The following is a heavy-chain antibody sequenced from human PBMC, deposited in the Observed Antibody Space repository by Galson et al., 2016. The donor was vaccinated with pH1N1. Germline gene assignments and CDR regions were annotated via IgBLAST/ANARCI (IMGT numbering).Heavy chain of an antibody. CDR2: INQGGSER. CDR1: GFTLSNFW. CDR3: VRKIGGDSSY. D-gene: IGHD2-21*02. J-gene: IGHJ4*02. Sequence: SLRLSCAASGFTLSNFWMSWVRQAPGKGLEWVANINQGGSERYYVDSVKGRFTISRDNAKNSMYLQMNSLRAEDTAVYYCVRKIGGDSSYWGQGVLVTVSS. V-gene: IGHV3-7*03.